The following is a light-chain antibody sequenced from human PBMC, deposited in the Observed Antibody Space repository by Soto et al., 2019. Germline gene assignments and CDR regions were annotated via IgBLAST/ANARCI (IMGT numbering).Light chain of an antibody. CDR1: SSNIGAGYD. J-gene: IGLJ2*01. CDR2: GNS. Sequence: QSALTQPPSVSGAPGQTVTISCTGSSSNIGAGYDVHWYQQLPGTAPKLLIYGNSNRPSGVPDRFSASKSGTSASLAITGLQAEDEADYYCQSYDSSLSGVVFGGGTKLTVL. CDR3: QSYDSSLSGVV. V-gene: IGLV1-40*01.